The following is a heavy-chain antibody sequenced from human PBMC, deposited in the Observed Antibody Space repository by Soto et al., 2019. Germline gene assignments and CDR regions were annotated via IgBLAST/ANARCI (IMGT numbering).Heavy chain of an antibody. D-gene: IGHD3-3*01. CDR3: ASHYDMWSGYLSPVDY. V-gene: IGHV3-11*01. CDR1: GYTFSDYY. J-gene: IGHJ4*02. CDR2: IDTSGTKI. Sequence: ESGGDLVKPGGSLRLSCAASGYTFSDYYMSWIRQAPGKGLEWISYIDTSGTKIYYADSVKGRFTITRDNAKNSLYLEMNSQRDEDTAVYYCASHYDMWSGYLSPVDYWGQGTLVTVSS.